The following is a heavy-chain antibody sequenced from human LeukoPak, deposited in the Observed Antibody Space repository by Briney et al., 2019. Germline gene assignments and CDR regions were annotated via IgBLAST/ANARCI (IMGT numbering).Heavy chain of an antibody. V-gene: IGHV3-30*03. CDR3: ARDRKGDSSAALGV. D-gene: IGHD3-22*01. Sequence: GGSLRLSCAASGFTFSSYGMHWVRQAPGKGLEWVALISYDGSNEYYADSVRGRFTISRDNSKFTLYMQMNSLRAGDTAVYYCARDRKGDSSAALGVWGQGTTVTVSS. CDR1: GFTFSSYG. J-gene: IGHJ6*02. CDR2: ISYDGSNE.